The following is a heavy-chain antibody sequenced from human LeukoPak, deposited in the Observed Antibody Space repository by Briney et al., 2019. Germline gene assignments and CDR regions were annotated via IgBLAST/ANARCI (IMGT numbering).Heavy chain of an antibody. J-gene: IGHJ2*01. CDR2: IYYSGST. CDR1: GGSITTSSYY. Sequence: KPSETLSLTCTVSGGSITTSSYYWGWIRQPPGKGLEWIGIIYYSGSTYYNPSLKGRVTISVDTSKNQFSLKLSSVTAAETAVYYCARAFRARYFDLWGRGTLVTVSS. V-gene: IGHV4-39*01. D-gene: IGHD2/OR15-2a*01. CDR3: ARAFRARYFDL.